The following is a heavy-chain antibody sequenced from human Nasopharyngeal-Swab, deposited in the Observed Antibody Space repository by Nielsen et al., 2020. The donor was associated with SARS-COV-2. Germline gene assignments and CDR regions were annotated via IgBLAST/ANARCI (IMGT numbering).Heavy chain of an antibody. D-gene: IGHD3-10*01. CDR3: ARDRILYYGSGRAGDAFDI. CDR1: GFTFSSYS. Sequence: GESLKISCAASGFTFSSYSMNWVRQAPGKGLEWVSSISSSSSYIYYADSVKGRFTISRDNAKNSLYLQMNSLRAEDTAVYYCARDRILYYGSGRAGDAFDIWGQGTMVTVSS. J-gene: IGHJ3*02. CDR2: ISSSSSYI. V-gene: IGHV3-21*04.